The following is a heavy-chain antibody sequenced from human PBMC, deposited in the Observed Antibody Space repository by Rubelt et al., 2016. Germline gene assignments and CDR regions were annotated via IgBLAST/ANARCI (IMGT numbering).Heavy chain of an antibody. J-gene: IGHJ4*02. CDR1: GFTFSRNA. Sequence: EVQLLESGGGLVQPGGSLRLSCAASGFTFSRNAMNWVRQAPGNGLEWVSAMSGSGGNTYYADSVKGRFTISRDNSKNTLYLQMKSLRAEDTAVYYCAKLRSSGWYSAANYWGQGTLVTVSS. D-gene: IGHD6-13*01. CDR3: AKLRSSGWYSAANY. V-gene: IGHV3-23*01. CDR2: MSGSGGNT.